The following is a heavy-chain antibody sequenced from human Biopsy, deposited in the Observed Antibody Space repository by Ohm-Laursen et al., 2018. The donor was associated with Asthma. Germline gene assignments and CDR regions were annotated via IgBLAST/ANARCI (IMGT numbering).Heavy chain of an antibody. D-gene: IGHD5-12*01. Sequence: YSVKVSCKASGDSLGSFLNYAISWVRQAPRQGPEWMGGLIPVLGTADYAPMFEGRVTITADESTSTAYLELTSLRFEDTAVYYCARGYSGTDRIVYYYSGMEVWGQGTTVTVSS. CDR1: GDSLGSFLNYA. CDR2: LIPVLGTA. V-gene: IGHV1-69*01. J-gene: IGHJ6*02. CDR3: ARGYSGTDRIVYYYSGMEV.